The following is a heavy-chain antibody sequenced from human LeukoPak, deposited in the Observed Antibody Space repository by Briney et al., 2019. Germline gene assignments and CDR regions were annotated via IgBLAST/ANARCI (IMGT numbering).Heavy chain of an antibody. V-gene: IGHV3-33*08. CDR1: GFSVSNYY. D-gene: IGHD4-17*01. Sequence: GGSLRLSCVASGFSVSNYYMSWVRQAPGKGLEWVAVIWYDGSNKYYADSVKGRFTISRDNSKNTLYLQMNSLRAEDTAVYYCARRSRYGDYNYYYYGMDVWGQGTTVTVSS. J-gene: IGHJ6*02. CDR3: ARRSRYGDYNYYYYGMDV. CDR2: IWYDGSNK.